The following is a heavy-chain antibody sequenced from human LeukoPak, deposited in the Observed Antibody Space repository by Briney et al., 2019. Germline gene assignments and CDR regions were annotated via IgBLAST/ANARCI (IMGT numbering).Heavy chain of an antibody. Sequence: GGSLRLSCAVSGFTFSSYAMHWVRQAPGKGLEWVAVISYDGSNKYYADSVKGRFTISRDNSKNTLYLQMNSLRAEDTAVYYCARAGRENGLDYWGQGTLVTVSS. CDR1: GFTFSSYA. V-gene: IGHV3-30-3*01. CDR3: ARAGRENGLDY. D-gene: IGHD1-1*01. J-gene: IGHJ4*02. CDR2: ISYDGSNK.